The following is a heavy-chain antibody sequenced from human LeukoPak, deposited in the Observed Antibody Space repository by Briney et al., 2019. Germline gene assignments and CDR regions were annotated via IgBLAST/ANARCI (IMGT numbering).Heavy chain of an antibody. J-gene: IGHJ5*02. Sequence: SQTLSLTCAISGDSVSSNSAAWNWIRQSPSRGLEWLGRTYYRSKWYNDYAVSVKSRITINPDTSKNQFSLQLNSVTPEDTAVYYCARDRANMVRGVIINWFDPWGQGTLVTVSS. CDR2: TYYRSKWYN. CDR3: ARDRANMVRGVIINWFDP. V-gene: IGHV6-1*01. CDR1: GDSVSSNSAA. D-gene: IGHD3-10*01.